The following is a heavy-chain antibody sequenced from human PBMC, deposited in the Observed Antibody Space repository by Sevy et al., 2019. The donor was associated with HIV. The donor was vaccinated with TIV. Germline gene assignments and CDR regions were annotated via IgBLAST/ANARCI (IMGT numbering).Heavy chain of an antibody. D-gene: IGHD1-26*01. CDR1: GFTFTSDY. CDR3: ARGSRGTFDS. CDR2: INTDGKII. J-gene: IGHJ4*02. Sequence: GGSLRLSCAASGFTFTSDYMHWVHQPPGKGLVWVSDINTDGKIISYADSVKGRFTTSRDNAKNTLYLPMNSLRAEDTAVYYCARGSRGTFDSWGQGTLVTVSS. V-gene: IGHV3-74*01.